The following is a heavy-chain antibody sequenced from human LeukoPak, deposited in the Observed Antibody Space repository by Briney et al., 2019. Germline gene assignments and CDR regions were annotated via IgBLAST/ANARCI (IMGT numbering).Heavy chain of an antibody. J-gene: IGHJ5*02. V-gene: IGHV4-61*02. CDR2: IYTSGST. CDR3: ARDLTRGYSGYGRFDP. Sequence: SSETLSLTCTVSGVSISSGSYYWSWLRHPAGKGLEWIGRIYTSGSTNYHPSLKSRVTISVDTSKSQFSLTLSSVTAAETAVYYCARDLTRGYSGYGRFDPWGQGTLVTVYS. D-gene: IGHD5-12*01. CDR1: GVSISSGSYY.